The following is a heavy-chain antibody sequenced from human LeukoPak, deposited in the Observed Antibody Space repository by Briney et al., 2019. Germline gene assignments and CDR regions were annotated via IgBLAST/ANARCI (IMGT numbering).Heavy chain of an antibody. V-gene: IGHV3-48*01. CDR2: ISSSSSTI. D-gene: IGHD3-22*01. J-gene: IGHJ5*02. CDR1: GFTFSSYS. Sequence: GGSLRLSCAASGFTFSSYSMNWVRQAPGKGLEWVSYISSSSSTIYYADSVKGRFTISRDNAKNSLYLQMNSLRAEDTAVYYCARDGGDSSGYWFDHWGQGTLVTVSS. CDR3: ARDGGDSSGYWFDH.